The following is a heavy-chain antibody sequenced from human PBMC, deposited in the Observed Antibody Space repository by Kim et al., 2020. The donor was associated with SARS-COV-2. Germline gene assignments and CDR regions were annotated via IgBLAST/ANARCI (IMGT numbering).Heavy chain of an antibody. CDR2: ISAYNGNT. CDR3: ARAICSSTSCNAFDI. J-gene: IGHJ3*02. CDR1: GYTFTSYG. D-gene: IGHD2-2*01. V-gene: IGHV1-18*01. Sequence: ASVKVSCKASGYTFTSYGISWVRQAPGQGLEWMGWISAYNGNTNYAQKLQGRVTMTTDTSTSTAYMELRSLRSDDTAVYYCARAICSSTSCNAFDIWGQGTMVTVSS.